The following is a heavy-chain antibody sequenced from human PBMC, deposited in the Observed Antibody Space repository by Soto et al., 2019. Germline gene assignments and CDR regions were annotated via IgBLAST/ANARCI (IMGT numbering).Heavy chain of an antibody. Sequence: PGGSLRLSCATSGFTFSGYSMHWFRQAPGKGLEWVAVTSSDGGTKFYADSVKGRFTVSRDNSKNTLYLQMNSLRAEDTAVYFCASEVVLTKWYFDNWGQGISVTVSS. D-gene: IGHD1-26*01. CDR1: GFTFSGYS. J-gene: IGHJ4*02. CDR2: TSSDGGTK. V-gene: IGHV3-30-3*01. CDR3: ASEVVLTKWYFDN.